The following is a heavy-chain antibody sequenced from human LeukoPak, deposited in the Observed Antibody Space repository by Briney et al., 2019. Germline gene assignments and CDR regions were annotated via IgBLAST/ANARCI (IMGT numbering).Heavy chain of an antibody. V-gene: IGHV3-74*01. Sequence: GGSLRLSCAASGFTFSTYWMHWVRQVPGKGLVWVSRISSDGSNTIYADSVKGRFTISRDNANNSLSLQMNSLRGDDAAVYYCARECDLTEAYYMDVWGKGTTVTVSS. CDR2: ISSDGSNT. J-gene: IGHJ6*03. D-gene: IGHD7-27*01. CDR1: GFTFSTYW. CDR3: ARECDLTEAYYMDV.